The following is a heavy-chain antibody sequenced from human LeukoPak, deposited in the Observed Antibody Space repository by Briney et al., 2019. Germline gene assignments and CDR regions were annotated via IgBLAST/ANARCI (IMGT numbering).Heavy chain of an antibody. D-gene: IGHD5-24*01. CDR2: IIPILGIA. CDR1: GGTFSSYA. V-gene: IGHV1-69*10. J-gene: IGHJ4*02. Sequence: SVKVSCKASGGTFSSYAISWVRQAPGQGLEWMGGIIPILGIANYAQKFQGRVTITADKSTSTAYMELSSLRSEDTAVYYCARGGGDGYNFDYWGQGTLVTVSS. CDR3: ARGGGDGYNFDY.